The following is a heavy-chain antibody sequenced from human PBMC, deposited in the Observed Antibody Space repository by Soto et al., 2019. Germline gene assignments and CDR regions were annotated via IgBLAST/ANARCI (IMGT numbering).Heavy chain of an antibody. V-gene: IGHV3-30-3*01. CDR2: ISYDGSNK. CDR1: GITFSSYA. CDR3: AYRKTDPLYY. J-gene: IGHJ4*02. Sequence: RPSCATSGITFSSYAMHWVRQAPGKGLEREAVISYDGSNKYYADSVKGRFTISRDNSKNTLYLQMNRLRAEDTAVYYCAYRKTDPLYYCAQGSLVTVSA. D-gene: IGHD1-26*01.